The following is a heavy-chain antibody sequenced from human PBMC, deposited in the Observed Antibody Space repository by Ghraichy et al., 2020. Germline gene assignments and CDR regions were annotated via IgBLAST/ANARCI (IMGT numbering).Heavy chain of an antibody. Sequence: GESLNISCAASGFTFSSYAMSWVRQAPGKGLEWVSAISGSGGSTYYADSVKGRFTISRDNSKNTLYLQMNSLRAEDTAVYYCAKDRELDYYDSSGYYTDYWGQGTLVTVSS. CDR2: ISGSGGST. V-gene: IGHV3-23*01. CDR1: GFTFSSYA. J-gene: IGHJ4*02. D-gene: IGHD3-22*01. CDR3: AKDRELDYYDSSGYYTDY.